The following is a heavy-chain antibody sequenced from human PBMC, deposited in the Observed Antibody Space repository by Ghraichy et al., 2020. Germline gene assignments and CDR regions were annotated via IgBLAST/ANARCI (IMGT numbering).Heavy chain of an antibody. CDR3: ARGKYYYDSSGDWYFDL. CDR1: GGSISSYY. D-gene: IGHD3-22*01. CDR2: IYTSGST. V-gene: IGHV4-4*07. Sequence: LETLSLTCTVSGGSISSYYWSWIRQPAGKGLEWIGRIYTSGSTNYNPSLKSRVTMSVDTSKNQFSLKLSSVTAADTAVYYCARGKYYYDSSGDWYFDLWGRGTLVTVSS. J-gene: IGHJ2*01.